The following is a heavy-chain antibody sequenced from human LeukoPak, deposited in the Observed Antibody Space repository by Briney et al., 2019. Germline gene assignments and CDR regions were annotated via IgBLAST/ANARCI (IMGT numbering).Heavy chain of an antibody. CDR2: IYTSGST. D-gene: IGHD6-19*01. J-gene: IGHJ3*02. CDR1: GGSISSYY. V-gene: IGHV4-4*07. Sequence: PSETLSLTCTVSGGSISSYYWSWIRQPAGRGLEWCGRIYTSGSTNYNPSLKSRVTMSVDTSKNQFSLKLSSVTAADTAVYYCAREKSSGWYGDAFDIWGQGTMVTVSS. CDR3: AREKSSGWYGDAFDI.